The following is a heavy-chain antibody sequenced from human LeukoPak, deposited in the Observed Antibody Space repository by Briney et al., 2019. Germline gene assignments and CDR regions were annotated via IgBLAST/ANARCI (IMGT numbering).Heavy chain of an antibody. D-gene: IGHD2-21*02. Sequence: GESLKISCESSGYSFTNYWIGWVRQMPGKGLEWMGIIYPGDSDTRYSPSFQGQVTISADKSISTAYLQWSSLKASDTAMYYCARSPCGDCSPGPWFDPWGQGTLVTVSS. V-gene: IGHV5-51*01. CDR3: ARSPCGDCSPGPWFDP. CDR1: GYSFTNYW. J-gene: IGHJ5*02. CDR2: IYPGDSDT.